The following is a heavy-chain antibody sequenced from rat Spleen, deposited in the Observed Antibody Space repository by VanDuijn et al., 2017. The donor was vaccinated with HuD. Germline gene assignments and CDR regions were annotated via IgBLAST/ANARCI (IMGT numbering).Heavy chain of an antibody. V-gene: IGHV2-19*01. J-gene: IGHJ3*01. CDR3: ARSAYGYNLNWFAY. CDR1: GFSLMDYS. Sequence: QVQLKESGPGLVQPSQTLSLTCTVSGFSLMDYSVHWVRQPPGKGLEWIGAIWSGGTTDYNSALKSRLSISRDTSKSQVLLKMNSLQSEDTAMYFCARSAYGYNLNWFAYWGQGTLVTVSS. D-gene: IGHD1-9*01. CDR2: IWSGGTT.